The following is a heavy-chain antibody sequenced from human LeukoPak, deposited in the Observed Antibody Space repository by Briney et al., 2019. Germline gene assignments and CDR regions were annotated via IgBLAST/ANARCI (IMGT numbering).Heavy chain of an antibody. D-gene: IGHD5-24*01. V-gene: IGHV3-9*01. Sequence: GGSLRLSCAVSGFNFDDYAMHWVRQAPGRGLEWVSGINWKTGNGIYANSVKGRFTISRDNAKNSLYLQMSSLRAEDTALYYCTRQAARWRFDLWGRGTLLTVSS. J-gene: IGHJ2*01. CDR3: TRQAARWRFDL. CDR2: INWKTGNG. CDR1: GFNFDDYA.